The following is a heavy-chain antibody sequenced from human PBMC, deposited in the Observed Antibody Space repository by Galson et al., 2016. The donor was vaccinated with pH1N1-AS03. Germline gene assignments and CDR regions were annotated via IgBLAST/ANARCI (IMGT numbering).Heavy chain of an antibody. V-gene: IGHV3-30*09. CDR1: GFSFSSYA. CDR2: ISYDGRNQ. D-gene: IGHD4-17*01. Sequence: SLRLSCAASGFSFSSYAMHWVRQAPGKGLEWVAVISYDGRNQLYADSVTGRFAISRDTSKNTLFLQMNSLRPEDTAVYYCSRGRYGDYESGYYYGMDVWSQGTTVTVSS. CDR3: SRGRYGDYESGYYYGMDV. J-gene: IGHJ6*02.